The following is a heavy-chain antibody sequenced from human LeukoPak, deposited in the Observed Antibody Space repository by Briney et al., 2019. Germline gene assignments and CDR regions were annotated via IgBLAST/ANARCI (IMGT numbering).Heavy chain of an antibody. D-gene: IGHD6-13*01. CDR2: IYYCGNT. J-gene: IGHJ4*02. V-gene: IGHV4-59*11. CDR3: AGSSYGRSWYAY. Sequence: SETLSLTCTVSGGSISSHYGSWIRQPPGKGLEWMGYIYYCGNTNYNPSLKSRVTISGDTSKNQFSLKLSAVTTADTAVYYCAGSSYGRSWYAYWGQGTLVTVSS. CDR1: GGSISSHY.